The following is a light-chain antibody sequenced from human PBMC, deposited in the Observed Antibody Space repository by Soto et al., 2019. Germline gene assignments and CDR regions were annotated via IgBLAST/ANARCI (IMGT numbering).Light chain of an antibody. CDR2: RNN. J-gene: IGLJ3*02. V-gene: IGLV1-47*01. CDR3: AAWDDSLSGVV. Sequence: QSVLTQPPSASGAPGQRVTISCSGSTSNLGSNFVYWYQQLPGAAPKLLISRNNERPSGVPDRFSGSKSGTSASLAISGLLSEDDADYHCAAWDDSLSGVVFGGGTKLTVL. CDR1: TSNLGSNF.